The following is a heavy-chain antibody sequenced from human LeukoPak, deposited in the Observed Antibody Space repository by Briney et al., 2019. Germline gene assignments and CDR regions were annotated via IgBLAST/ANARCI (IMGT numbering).Heavy chain of an antibody. CDR3: AKDKGYGDYVSYMDV. D-gene: IGHD4-17*01. J-gene: IGHJ6*03. CDR1: GFTFSSYG. V-gene: IGHV3-30*02. CDR2: IRYDGSNK. Sequence: PGGSLRLSCAASGFTFSSYGMHWVRQAPGKGLEWVAFIRYDGSNKYYADSVKGRFTISRDNSKNTLYLQMNSLRAEDTAVYYCAKDKGYGDYVSYMDVWGKGTTVTISS.